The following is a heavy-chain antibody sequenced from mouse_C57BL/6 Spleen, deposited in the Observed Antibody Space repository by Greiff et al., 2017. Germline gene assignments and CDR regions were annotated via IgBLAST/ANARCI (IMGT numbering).Heavy chain of an antibody. D-gene: IGHD2-4*01. CDR2: IYPRSGNT. Sequence: QVQLQQSGAELARPGASVKLSCKASGYTFTSYGISWVKQRTGQGLEWIGEIYPRSGNTYYNEKFKGKATLTADKSSSTAYMELRSLTSEDSAVYCCAIYDYGRGAWFAYWGQGTLVTVSA. J-gene: IGHJ3*01. CDR3: AIYDYGRGAWFAY. CDR1: GYTFTSYG. V-gene: IGHV1-81*01.